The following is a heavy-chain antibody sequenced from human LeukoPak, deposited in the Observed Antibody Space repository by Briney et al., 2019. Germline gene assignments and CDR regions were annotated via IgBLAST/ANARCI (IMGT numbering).Heavy chain of an antibody. CDR1: GGSISSSSYY. J-gene: IGHJ5*02. CDR2: IYYSGST. CDR3: ARDLIFMVRGVITWFDP. V-gene: IGHV4-39*07. Sequence: SETLSLTCTVSGGSISSSSYYWGWIRQPPGKGLEWIGSIYYSGSTYYNPSLKSRVTISVDTSKNQFSLKLSSVTAADTAVYYCARDLIFMVRGVITWFDPWGQGTLVTVSS. D-gene: IGHD3-10*01.